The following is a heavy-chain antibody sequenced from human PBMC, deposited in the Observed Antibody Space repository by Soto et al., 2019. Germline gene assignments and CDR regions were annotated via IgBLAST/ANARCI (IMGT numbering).Heavy chain of an antibody. CDR3: ATDLPTPYCGGDCYSC. V-gene: IGHV1-24*01. D-gene: IGHD2-21*02. CDR1: GYTLTELS. J-gene: IGHJ4*02. CDR2: FDPEDGET. Sequence: GASVKISCKVSGYTLTELSMHWVRQAPGKGLEWMGGFDPEDGETIYAQKFQGRVTMTEDTSTDTAYMELSSLRSEDTAVYYCATDLPTPYCGGDCYSCWGQGTLVTVSS.